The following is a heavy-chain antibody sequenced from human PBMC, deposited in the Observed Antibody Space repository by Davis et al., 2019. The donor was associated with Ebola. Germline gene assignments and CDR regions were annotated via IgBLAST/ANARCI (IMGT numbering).Heavy chain of an antibody. CDR3: ARSGYYNAQDV. CDR2: IYSGGST. Sequence: GESLKISCAASGFTVSSNYMSWVRQAPGKGLEWVSVIYSGGSTYYADSVKGRFTISRDNSKNTLYLQMNSLRAEDTAVYYCARSGYYNAQDVWGQGTTVTVSS. J-gene: IGHJ6*02. D-gene: IGHD2-15*01. V-gene: IGHV3-66*01. CDR1: GFTVSSNY.